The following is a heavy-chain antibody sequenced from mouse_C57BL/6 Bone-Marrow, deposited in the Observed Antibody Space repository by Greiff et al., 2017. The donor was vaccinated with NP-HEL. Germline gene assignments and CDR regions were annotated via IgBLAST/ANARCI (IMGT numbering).Heavy chain of an antibody. CDR2: ISSGSSTI. D-gene: IGHD1-1*01. Sequence: EVQRVESGGGLVKPGGSLKLSCAASGFTFSDYGMHWVRQAPEKGLEWVAYISSGSSTIYYVDTVKGRFTISRDNAKNTLFLQMTSLRSEDTAMYYCASFITTVPFDYWGQGTTLTVSS. CDR3: ASFITTVPFDY. J-gene: IGHJ2*01. V-gene: IGHV5-17*01. CDR1: GFTFSDYG.